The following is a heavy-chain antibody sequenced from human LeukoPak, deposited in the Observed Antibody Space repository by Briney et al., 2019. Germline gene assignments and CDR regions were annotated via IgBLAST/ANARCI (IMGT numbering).Heavy chain of an antibody. V-gene: IGHV3-48*01. D-gene: IGHD4-11*01. CDR3: ARGLALGLTVTPKAFDY. CDR2: ISNSGSPI. J-gene: IGHJ4*01. CDR1: GFTFDSYS. Sequence: GGSLRLSCVVSGFTFDSYSMNWVRQAPGKGLEWISYISNSGSPIYYADSVKGRFTISRDKDKSSLYLQMNSLAADDTAFYYCARGLALGLTVTPKAFDYWGHGTLVTVSS.